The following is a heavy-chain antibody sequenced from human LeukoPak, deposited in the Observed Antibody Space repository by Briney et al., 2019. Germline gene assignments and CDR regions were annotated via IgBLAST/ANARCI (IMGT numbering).Heavy chain of an antibody. Sequence: SETLSLTCTVSGGSISSGDYYWSWIRQPPGKGLGWIGYIYYSGSTYYNPSLKSRVTISVDTSKNQFSLKLSSVTAADTAVYYCAREDYYDSSDGSNAFENWGQGTLVTVSS. CDR3: AREDYYDSSDGSNAFEN. V-gene: IGHV4-30-4*08. CDR1: GGSISSGDYY. D-gene: IGHD3-22*01. CDR2: IYYSGST. J-gene: IGHJ4*02.